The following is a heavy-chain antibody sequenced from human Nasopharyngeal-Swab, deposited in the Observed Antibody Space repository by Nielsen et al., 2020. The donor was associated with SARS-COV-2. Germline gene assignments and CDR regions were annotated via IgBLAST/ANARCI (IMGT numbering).Heavy chain of an antibody. V-gene: IGHV3-7*01. D-gene: IGHD6-13*01. CDR3: ARQSSGSWSFDY. J-gene: IGHJ4*02. Sequence: GESLKTSCAASGFTFSSYWMSWVRQAPGKGLEWVANIKQDGSEKYYVDSVKGRFTISRDNAKNSLYLQMNSLRAEDTAVYYCARQSSGSWSFDYWGQGTLVTVSS. CDR2: IKQDGSEK. CDR1: GFTFSSYW.